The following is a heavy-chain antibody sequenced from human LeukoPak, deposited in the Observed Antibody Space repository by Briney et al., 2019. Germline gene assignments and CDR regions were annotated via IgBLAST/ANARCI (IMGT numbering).Heavy chain of an antibody. CDR2: ISGSGGST. J-gene: IGHJ4*02. D-gene: IGHD2-21*02. CDR3: AKDHVVVTATFADY. Sequence: GGSLRLSCAASGFTFSSYAMSWVRQAPGNGLEWVSAISGSGGSTYYADSVKGRFTISRDNSKNTLYLQMNSLRAEDTAVYYCAKDHVVVTATFADYWGQGTLVTVSS. CDR1: GFTFSSYA. V-gene: IGHV3-23*01.